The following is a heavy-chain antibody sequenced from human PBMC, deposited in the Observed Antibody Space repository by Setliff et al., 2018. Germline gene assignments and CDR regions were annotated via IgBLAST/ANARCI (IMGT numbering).Heavy chain of an antibody. J-gene: IGHJ6*03. CDR3: VRALAYYYMDV. Sequence: GGSLRLSCAASGFTFSTYGMNWVRQAPGKGLEWVAHISYSSGSISYADSVKGRFTISRDNAKNSLYLQMNSLRAEDTAIYYCVRALAYYYMDVWGKGTTVTVSS. CDR1: GFTFSTYG. CDR2: ISYSSGSI. V-gene: IGHV3-48*01.